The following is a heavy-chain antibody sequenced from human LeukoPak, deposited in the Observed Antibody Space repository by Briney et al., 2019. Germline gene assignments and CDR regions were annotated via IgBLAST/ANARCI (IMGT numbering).Heavy chain of an antibody. V-gene: IGHV3-30*04. CDR3: ARAYPPSGYGMDV. Sequence: GGSLRLSCAASGFTFSSYAVHWVRQAPGKGLEWVAVISYDGSNKYYADSVKGRFTISRDNSKNTLYLQMNSLRAEDTAVYYCARAYPPSGYGMDVWGKGTTVTVSS. J-gene: IGHJ6*04. CDR2: ISYDGSNK. CDR1: GFTFSSYA. D-gene: IGHD1-26*01.